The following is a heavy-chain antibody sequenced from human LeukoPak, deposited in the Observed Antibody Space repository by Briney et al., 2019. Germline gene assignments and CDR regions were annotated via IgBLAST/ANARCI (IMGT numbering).Heavy chain of an antibody. CDR2: IKQDGSEK. J-gene: IGHJ4*02. D-gene: IGHD3-22*01. Sequence: GGSLRLSCVASGFTFNTNWMSWVRQAPGKGLEWVANIKQDGSEKYYVDSVKGRCTIPRDNAKNSLSLQMNSLRAEDTAVYYCARDRYYDRYVDSWGQGTLVTVSS. CDR3: ARDRYYDRYVDS. V-gene: IGHV3-7*01. CDR1: GFTFNTNW.